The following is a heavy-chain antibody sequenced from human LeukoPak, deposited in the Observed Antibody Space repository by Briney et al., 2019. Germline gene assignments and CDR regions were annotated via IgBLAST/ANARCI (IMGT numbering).Heavy chain of an antibody. V-gene: IGHV1-69*02. Sequence: VKVSCKASGGTFSSYTISWVRQAPGQGLEWMGRIIPILGIANYAQKFQGRVTITADKSTSTAYMELSSLRSEDTAVYYCARAEITFGGVIDSYFDYWGQGTLVTVSS. J-gene: IGHJ4*02. CDR1: GGTFSSYT. D-gene: IGHD3-16*02. CDR3: ARAEITFGGVIDSYFDY. CDR2: IIPILGIA.